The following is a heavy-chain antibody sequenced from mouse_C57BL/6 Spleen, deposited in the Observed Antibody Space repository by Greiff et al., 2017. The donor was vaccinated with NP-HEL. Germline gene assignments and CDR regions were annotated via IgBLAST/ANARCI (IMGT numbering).Heavy chain of an antibody. CDR3: ARRSYYSTYWYFDV. CDR2: INPSNGGT. Sequence: VQLQQPGTELVRPGASVKLSCKASGYTFTSYWMHWVKQRPGQGLEWIGNINPSNGGTNYNEKFKGKATLTVDKSSSTAYMQLSSLTSEDSAVYYWARRSYYSTYWYFDVWGTGTTVTVSS. J-gene: IGHJ1*03. CDR1: GYTFTSYW. D-gene: IGHD2-5*01. V-gene: IGHV1-53*01.